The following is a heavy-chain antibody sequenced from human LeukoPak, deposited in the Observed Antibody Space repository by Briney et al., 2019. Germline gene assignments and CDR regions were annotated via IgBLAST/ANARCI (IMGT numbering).Heavy chain of an antibody. CDR1: GGSISSYY. CDR2: IYYSGST. J-gene: IGHJ4*02. V-gene: IGHV4-59*12. Sequence: SETLSLTCTVSGGSISSYYWSWIRQPPGKGLEWIGYIYYSGSTNYNPSLKSRVTISVDTSKNQFSLKLSSVTAADTAVYYCARRLLGTGWYRYWGQGTLATVSS. D-gene: IGHD6-19*01. CDR3: ARRLLGTGWYRY.